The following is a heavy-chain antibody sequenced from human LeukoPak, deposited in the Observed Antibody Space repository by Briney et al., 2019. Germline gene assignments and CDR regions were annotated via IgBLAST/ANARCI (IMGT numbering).Heavy chain of an antibody. J-gene: IGHJ5*02. V-gene: IGHV1-8*01. CDR1: GYTFTSYD. CDR2: MNPNSGNT. CDR3: ARTHSSGWYIWFDP. D-gene: IGHD6-19*01. Sequence: ASVKVSCKASGYTFTSYDINWVRQATGQGLEWMGWMNPNSGNTGYAQKFQGRVTITADESTSTAYMELSSLRSEDTAVYYCARTHSSGWYIWFDPWGQGTLVTVSS.